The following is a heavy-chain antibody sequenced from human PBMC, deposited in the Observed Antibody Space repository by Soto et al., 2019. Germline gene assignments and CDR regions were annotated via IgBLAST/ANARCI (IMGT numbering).Heavy chain of an antibody. J-gene: IGHJ6*02. D-gene: IGHD5-18*01. CDR2: IRSKANSYAT. CDR3: TRRYSYGYGMDV. CDR1: GFTFSCSA. V-gene: IGHV3-73*01. Sequence: GGSLRLSCAASGFTFSCSAMHWVRQSSGKGLEWVGRIRSKANSYATAYAASVKGRFTISRDDSKSTAYLQMNSLKTEDTAVYYCTRRYSYGYGMDVWGQGTTVTVSS.